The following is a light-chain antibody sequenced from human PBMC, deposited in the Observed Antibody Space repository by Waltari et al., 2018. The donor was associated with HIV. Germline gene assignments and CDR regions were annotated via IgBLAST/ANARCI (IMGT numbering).Light chain of an antibody. CDR3: AAWDDSLNGYV. CDR2: GDD. V-gene: IGLV1-44*01. Sequence: QSVLTQPPSASGTPGQRVTISCSGSSSNIGSNSVNWYQQLPGTAPKLLIEGDDQRPSVVPDRVSGSKSGTSASRAISGPQSEDEAVYFCAAWDDSLNGYVFGAGTKVTVL. J-gene: IGLJ1*01. CDR1: SSNIGSNS.